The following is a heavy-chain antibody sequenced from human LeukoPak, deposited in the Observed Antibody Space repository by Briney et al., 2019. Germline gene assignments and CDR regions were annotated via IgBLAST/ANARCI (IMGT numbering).Heavy chain of an antibody. CDR3: ARAATVYYYMDV. CDR2: INPSGGST. J-gene: IGHJ6*03. D-gene: IGHD1-26*01. Sequence: ASVTVSCKASGYTFTSYYMHWERQAPGQGLEWMGIINPSGGSTSYAQKFQGRVTMTRDMSTSTVYMELSSLRSEDTAVYYCARAATVYYYMDVWGKGTTVTVSS. CDR1: GYTFTSYY. V-gene: IGHV1-46*01.